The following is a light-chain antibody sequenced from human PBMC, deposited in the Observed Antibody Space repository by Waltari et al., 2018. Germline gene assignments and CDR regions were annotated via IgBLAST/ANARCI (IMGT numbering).Light chain of an antibody. CDR1: SLRTYY. CDR3: NSRDSSGNHLL. V-gene: IGLV3-19*01. CDR2: GNN. J-gene: IGLJ2*01. Sequence: SSGLTQDPAVSVALGQTVSITCQGDSLRTYYASWYQQKPGQAPVLVISGNNKWPSGIQNRFSASSSGSTASLTITGAQAEDESDYYCNSRDSSGNHLLFGGGTKLTVL.